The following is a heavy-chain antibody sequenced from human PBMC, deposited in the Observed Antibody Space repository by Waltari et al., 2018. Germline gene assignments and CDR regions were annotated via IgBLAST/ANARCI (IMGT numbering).Heavy chain of an antibody. Sequence: QVQLQESGPGLVKPSQTLSLTCTASGGSISSGSYYWSWIRQPAGKGLEWIGRIYTSGSTNYNPSLKSRVTISVDTSKNQFSLKLSSVTAADTAVYYCARTHGGADYWGQGTLVTVSS. CDR3: ARTHGGADY. CDR1: GGSISSGSYY. D-gene: IGHD3-16*01. CDR2: IYTSGST. J-gene: IGHJ4*02. V-gene: IGHV4-61*02.